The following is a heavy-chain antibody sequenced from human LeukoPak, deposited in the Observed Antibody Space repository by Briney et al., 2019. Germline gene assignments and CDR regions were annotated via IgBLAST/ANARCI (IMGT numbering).Heavy chain of an antibody. CDR2: IYYSGST. J-gene: IGHJ4*02. V-gene: IGHV4-59*08. D-gene: IGHD6-19*01. Sequence: SETLSLTCIVSGGSISSYFWSWIRQPPGKGLEWIGYIYYSGSTNYNPSLKRRVTMSVDTCKNQFSLKLSSVTAADTAVYYCARIDRAVAGTIDYWGQGTLVTVSS. CDR1: GGSISSYF. CDR3: ARIDRAVAGTIDY.